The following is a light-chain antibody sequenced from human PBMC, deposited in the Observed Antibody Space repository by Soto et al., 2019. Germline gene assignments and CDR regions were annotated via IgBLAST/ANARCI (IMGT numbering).Light chain of an antibody. V-gene: IGKV3-20*01. CDR1: QSVISSY. CDR2: GPS. Sequence: EIVLTQSPGTLSLSPGERATLSCRASQSVISSYLTCCPPKVGHSPRLLIYGPSIRATGTPDRFSGSGAGTDFTLTISRLEPEDFVVYYCQYYGHSPPVTFGGGTKVDIK. CDR3: QYYGHSPPVT. J-gene: IGKJ4*01.